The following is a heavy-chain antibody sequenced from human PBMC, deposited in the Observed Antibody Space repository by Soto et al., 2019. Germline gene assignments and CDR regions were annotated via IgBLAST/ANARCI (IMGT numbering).Heavy chain of an antibody. D-gene: IGHD4-17*01. CDR3: ARRTTVETGNY. V-gene: IGHV1-18*01. Sequence: QVQLVQSGAEVKKPGASVKVSCKASGYTFTSYGISWVRQAPGQGLEWMGWISAYNGNTNYAQNLQGRVTMTKDTSTSKAYMERRSLRSDDTAVYYCARRTTVETGNYWGQGALVTVSS. CDR2: ISAYNGNT. J-gene: IGHJ4*02. CDR1: GYTFTSYG.